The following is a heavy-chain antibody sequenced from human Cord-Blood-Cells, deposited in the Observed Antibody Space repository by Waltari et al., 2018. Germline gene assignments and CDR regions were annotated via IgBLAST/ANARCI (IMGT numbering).Heavy chain of an antibody. CDR2: IRSKANIYAT. D-gene: IGHD3-16*02. Sequence: EVQLVESGGGLVQPGGSLKLSCAASGFTFSGSAMHGVRQASGKGLEGVGRIRSKANIYATAYAASVKCRFTISRDDSKNTAYLQMNSLKTEDTAVYYCTSFGGVIVNDYWGQGTLVTVSS. J-gene: IGHJ4*02. CDR1: GFTFSGSA. CDR3: TSFGGVIVNDY. V-gene: IGHV3-73*02.